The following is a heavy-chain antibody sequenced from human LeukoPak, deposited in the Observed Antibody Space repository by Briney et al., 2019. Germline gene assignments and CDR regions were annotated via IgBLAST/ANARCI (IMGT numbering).Heavy chain of an antibody. CDR2: ISTTSSYT. Sequence: PGGSLRLSCAASGFTFTTYYMSWICQAPGKGLEWVSYISTTSSYTNYADSVKGRFTISRGNAKNSVFLQMNSLRAEDTAVYYCAKDYDSGGPYYLDYWGQGTLVTVSS. D-gene: IGHD3-22*01. J-gene: IGHJ4*02. V-gene: IGHV3-11*05. CDR1: GFTFTTYY. CDR3: AKDYDSGGPYYLDY.